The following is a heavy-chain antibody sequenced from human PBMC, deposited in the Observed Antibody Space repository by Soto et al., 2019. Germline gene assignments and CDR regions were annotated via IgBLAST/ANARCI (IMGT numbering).Heavy chain of an antibody. CDR3: ARHEGHGANSD. CDR2: IYPGNSDI. V-gene: IGHV5-51*01. CDR1: GYNFTTYW. J-gene: IGHJ4*02. D-gene: IGHD4-17*01. Sequence: GESLKISCKTSGYNFTTYWIGWVRQMPGKGLEWMGIIYPGNSDIRYSPSFQGQVTISADKSITTAYLQWSSLKASDTAMYYCARHEGHGANSDWGQGTLVTVSS.